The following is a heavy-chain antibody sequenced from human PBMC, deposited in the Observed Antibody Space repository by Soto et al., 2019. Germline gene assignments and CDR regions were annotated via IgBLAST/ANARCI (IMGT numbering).Heavy chain of an antibody. V-gene: IGHV4-30-2*01. J-gene: IGHJ4*02. D-gene: IGHD5-18*01. Sequence: SETLSLTCAVSGGSISSGGYSWNWIRQPPGKGLEWIGYIYHSGSTHYNPSLKSRVTISVDKSKNQFSLKLTSVTAADTAVYYCARGEGYSYGDFDYWGQGTLVTVSS. CDR2: IYHSGST. CDR1: GGSISSGGYS. CDR3: ARGEGYSYGDFDY.